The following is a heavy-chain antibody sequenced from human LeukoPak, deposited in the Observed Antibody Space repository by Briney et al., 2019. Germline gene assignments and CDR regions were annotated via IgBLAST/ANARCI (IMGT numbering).Heavy chain of an antibody. CDR2: TVSRGTT. V-gene: IGHV3-23*01. CDR3: AKCSTSAYTTGWCNWIDP. Sequence: AGGSLRLSCAASGFTFSSYWMYWVRQAPGKGLEWVSSTVSRGTTQYADSVKGRITVSRDTSKNTLYLQMNSLRADDTAVYYCAKCSTSAYTTGWCNWIDPWGQGTLVTVSS. J-gene: IGHJ5*02. D-gene: IGHD6-19*01. CDR1: GFTFSSYW.